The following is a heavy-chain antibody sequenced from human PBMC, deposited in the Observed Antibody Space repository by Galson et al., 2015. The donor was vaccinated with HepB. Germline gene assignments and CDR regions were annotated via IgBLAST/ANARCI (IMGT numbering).Heavy chain of an antibody. D-gene: IGHD3-16*02. CDR1: GFTFSSYG. J-gene: IGHJ4*02. CDR2: IWYDGSNK. Sequence: SLRLSCAASGFTFSSYGMHWVRQAPGKGLEWVAVIWYDGSNKYYADSVKGRFTISRDNSKNTLYLQMNSLRAEDTAVYYCAAGLHLGELSSIWRDDFDYWGQGTLVTVSS. V-gene: IGHV3-33*01. CDR3: AAGLHLGELSSIWRDDFDY.